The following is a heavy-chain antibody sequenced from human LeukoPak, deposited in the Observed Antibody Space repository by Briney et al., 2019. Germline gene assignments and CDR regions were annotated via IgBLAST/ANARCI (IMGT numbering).Heavy chain of an antibody. V-gene: IGHV1-2*02. D-gene: IGHD6-13*01. Sequence: ASVKVSFKASGYTFTDYYMHWVRQAPGQGLEWMGWINPNSGGTNYAQKFQGRVTMTRDTSISTAYMELSRLRSDDTAVFYCAREEVIAAAGPTLDYCGQGALVTVSS. J-gene: IGHJ4*02. CDR1: GYTFTDYY. CDR3: AREEVIAAAGPTLDY. CDR2: INPNSGGT.